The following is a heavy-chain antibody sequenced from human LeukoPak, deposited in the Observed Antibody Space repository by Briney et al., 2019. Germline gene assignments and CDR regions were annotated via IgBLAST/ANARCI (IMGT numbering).Heavy chain of an antibody. CDR3: ARGLGVPWGYYMDV. V-gene: IGHV1-8*03. CDR2: MNPNSGNT. J-gene: IGHJ6*03. CDR1: GYTFTSYD. D-gene: IGHD3-10*01. Sequence: ASVKVSCKASGYTFTSYDMNWVRQATGQGLEWMGWMNPNSGNTGYAQKFQGRVTITRNTSISTAYMELSSLRSEDTAVYYCARGLGVPWGYYMDVWGKGTTVTVSS.